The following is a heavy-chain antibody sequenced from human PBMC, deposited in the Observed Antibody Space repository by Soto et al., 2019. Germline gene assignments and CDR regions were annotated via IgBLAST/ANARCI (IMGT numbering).Heavy chain of an antibody. V-gene: IGHV1-18*01. CDR3: AKNITSWYDY. J-gene: IGHJ4*02. CDR1: GYTFNNYG. Sequence: QVQLVQSGAELKKPGASVKVSCKASGYTFNNYGIGWVRQAPGQGLEWMGWISVYNGYANYAQKFQGRIIMTADTSTSTAYMELRSLRSDDTAIYYCAKNITSWYDYWGQGILVTVSS. CDR2: ISVYNGYA. D-gene: IGHD6-13*01.